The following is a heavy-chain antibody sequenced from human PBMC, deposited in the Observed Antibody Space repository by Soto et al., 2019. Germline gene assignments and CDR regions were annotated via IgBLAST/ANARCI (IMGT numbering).Heavy chain of an antibody. Sequence: GESLKISCKASGYSVTTDWIGWVLQMTGKGLEWMGIIYPGDSDTRYSPSFQGQVTVSADKSISTAYLQWSSLKASDTAMYYCESTYYYDSSGYYYYWGQGTLVTVSS. CDR3: ESTYYYDSSGYYYY. CDR1: GYSVTTDW. CDR2: IYPGDSDT. D-gene: IGHD3-22*01. J-gene: IGHJ4*02. V-gene: IGHV5-51*01.